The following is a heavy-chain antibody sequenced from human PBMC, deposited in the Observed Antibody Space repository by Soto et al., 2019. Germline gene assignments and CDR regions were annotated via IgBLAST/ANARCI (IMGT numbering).Heavy chain of an antibody. D-gene: IGHD3-22*01. Sequence: PGGSLRLSCAASGFTFTNYAMSWVRQAPGKGLEWVSLITSGGSTYYADSVKGRFTISRDNSKNTLYLQVNSLRAEDAALFYCARAVSSDYYYPYWGQGTRVTVSS. CDR1: GFTFTNYA. CDR3: ARAVSSDYYYPY. V-gene: IGHV3-23*01. J-gene: IGHJ1*01. CDR2: ITSGGST.